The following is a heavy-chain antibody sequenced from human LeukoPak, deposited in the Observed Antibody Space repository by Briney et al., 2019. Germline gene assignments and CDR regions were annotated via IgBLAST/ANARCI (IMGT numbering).Heavy chain of an antibody. CDR3: ARGLGYYYDSSGYFFDY. V-gene: IGHV3-53*01. CDR2: IYSGGST. J-gene: IGHJ4*02. D-gene: IGHD3-22*01. Sequence: PGGSLRLSCAASGFTVSSNYMSWVHQAPGKGLEWVSVIYSGGSTYYADSVKGRFTISRDNSKNTLYLQMNSLRAEDTAVYYCARGLGYYYDSSGYFFDYWGQGTLVTVSS. CDR1: GFTVSSNY.